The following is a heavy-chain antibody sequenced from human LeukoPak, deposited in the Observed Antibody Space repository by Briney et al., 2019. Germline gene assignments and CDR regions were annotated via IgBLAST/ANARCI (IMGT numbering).Heavy chain of an antibody. CDR1: GYTFTSYG. V-gene: IGHV1-18*01. CDR2: ISAYNGNT. D-gene: IGHD3-3*02. Sequence: ASVKVSCKASGYTFTSYGISWVRQAPGQGREWMGWISAYNGNTNYAQKLQGRVTMTTDTSTSTAYMELRSLRSDDTAVYYCARDAKRISVFDYWGQGTLVTVSS. CDR3: ARDAKRISVFDY. J-gene: IGHJ4*02.